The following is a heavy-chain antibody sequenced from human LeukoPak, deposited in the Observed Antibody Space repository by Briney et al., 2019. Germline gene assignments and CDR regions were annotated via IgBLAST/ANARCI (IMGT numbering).Heavy chain of an antibody. V-gene: IGHV3-11*01. CDR1: GFTFSDYY. D-gene: IGHD2-15*01. Sequence: KTGGSLRLTCAASGFTFSDYYMSWIRQAPGKGLEWVSYISSSGSTIYYADSVKGRFTISRDNAKNSLYLQMNSLRAEDTAVYYCAGALGRIYRSGGGDYWGQGTLVTVSS. CDR2: ISSSGSTI. J-gene: IGHJ4*02. CDR3: AGALGRIYRSGGGDY.